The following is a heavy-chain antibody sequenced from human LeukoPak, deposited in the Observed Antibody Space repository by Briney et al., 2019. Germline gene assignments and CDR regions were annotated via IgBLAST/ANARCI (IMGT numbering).Heavy chain of an antibody. J-gene: IGHJ4*02. CDR1: GFSFSSYW. CDR2: IKEDGSQI. CDR3: ARYGYTSASDY. D-gene: IGHD5-12*01. Sequence: PGGSLRLSCAASGFSFSSYWMSWVRQAPGKGPEWVANIKEDGSQIYYADSVQGRFTISRDNAKNSLDLQMNSLRAEDTAVYYCARYGYTSASDYWGQGTLVTVSS. V-gene: IGHV3-7*01.